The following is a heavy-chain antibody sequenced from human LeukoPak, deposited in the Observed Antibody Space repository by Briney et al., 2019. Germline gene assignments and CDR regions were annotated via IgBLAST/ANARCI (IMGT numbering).Heavy chain of an antibody. CDR2: LYYSGNT. V-gene: IGHV4-39*01. CDR1: GGSISSSSYY. Sequence: SETLSLTCTVSGGSISSSSYYWGWIRQPPGKGLEWIGSLYYSGNTHYNPSLKSRVTISVDTSKNQFSLKLSSVTAADTAVYYCARLVLSVVPATPDYWGQGTLVTVSS. J-gene: IGHJ4*02. D-gene: IGHD2-2*01. CDR3: ARLVLSVVPATPDY.